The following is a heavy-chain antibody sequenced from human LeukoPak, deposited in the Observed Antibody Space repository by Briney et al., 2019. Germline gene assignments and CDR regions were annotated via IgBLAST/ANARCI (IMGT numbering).Heavy chain of an antibody. CDR3: ARDSYDYVWGSYRYGVYFDY. V-gene: IGHV3-11*01. J-gene: IGHJ4*02. Sequence: GGSLRLSCAASGFTFSDYYMSWIRQAPGKGLEWVSYISSSGSTIYYADSVKGRFTISRDNAKNSLYLQMNSLRAEDTAVYYCARDSYDYVWGSYRYGVYFDYWGQGTLVTVSS. CDR2: ISSSGSTI. CDR1: GFTFSDYY. D-gene: IGHD3-16*02.